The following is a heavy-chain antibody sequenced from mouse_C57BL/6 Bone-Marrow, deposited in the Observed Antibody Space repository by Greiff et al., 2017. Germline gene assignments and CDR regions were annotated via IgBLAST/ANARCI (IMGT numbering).Heavy chain of an antibody. CDR2: IRNKANGYTT. Sequence: EVKLVESGGGLVQPGGSLSLSCAASGFTFTDYYMSWVRQPPGKALEWLGFIRNKANGYTTEYSASVKGRFTISRDNSQSILYLQMNALIAEDSATYYCARGYYYFDYWGQGTTLTVSS. V-gene: IGHV7-3*01. D-gene: IGHD2-3*01. CDR3: ARGYYYFDY. J-gene: IGHJ2*01. CDR1: GFTFTDYY.